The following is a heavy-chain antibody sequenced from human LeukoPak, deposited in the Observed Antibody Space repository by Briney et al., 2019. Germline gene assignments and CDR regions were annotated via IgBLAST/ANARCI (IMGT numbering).Heavy chain of an antibody. CDR1: GYSFSNYW. CDR3: ARGPTNYYLDY. J-gene: IGHJ4*02. Sequence: GESLKISCKASGYSFSNYWIGWVRQMPGKGLEWMGIIYPGDSDTRYNPSFQGQVIFSADESLTTAYLQWSSLRASDTAIYYCARGPTNYYLDYWGQGTLVTVSS. CDR2: IYPGDSDT. V-gene: IGHV5-51*01.